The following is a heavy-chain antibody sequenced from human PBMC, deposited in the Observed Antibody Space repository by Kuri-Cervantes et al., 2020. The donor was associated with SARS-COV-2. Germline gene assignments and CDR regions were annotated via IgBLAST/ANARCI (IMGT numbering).Heavy chain of an antibody. J-gene: IGHJ4*02. CDR2: MNPNSGNT. CDR1: GYTFTGYY. CDR3: ARKPPNSGYDPSFYY. V-gene: IGHV1-8*02. D-gene: IGHD5-12*01. Sequence: ASVKVSCKASGYTFTGYYMHWVRQAPGQGLEWMGWMNPNSGNTGYAQKFQGRVTMTRNTSISTAYMELSSLRSEDTAVYYCARKPPNSGYDPSFYYWGQGTLVTVSS.